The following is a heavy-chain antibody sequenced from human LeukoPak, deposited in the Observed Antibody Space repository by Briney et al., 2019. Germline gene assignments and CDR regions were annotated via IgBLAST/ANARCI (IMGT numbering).Heavy chain of an antibody. CDR1: GGSVSSGTYY. J-gene: IGHJ5*02. CDR3: AQSLGASTWFGNWFDP. D-gene: IGHD3-10*01. Sequence: PSETLSLTCTVSGGSVSSGTYYWSWIRQPPGEGLEWIGYIYYSGSTNYNPSLKSRVTISVDTSKNQFSLKLSSVTAADTAVYYCAQSLGASTWFGNWFDPWGQGTLVTVSS. CDR2: IYYSGST. V-gene: IGHV4-61*01.